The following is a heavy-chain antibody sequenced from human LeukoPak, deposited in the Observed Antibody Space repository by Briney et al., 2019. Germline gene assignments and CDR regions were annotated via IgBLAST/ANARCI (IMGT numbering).Heavy chain of an antibody. CDR3: ARRGRDGYNYYFDY. CDR1: GGSISGYY. D-gene: IGHD5-24*01. CDR2: ITHSGST. J-gene: IGHJ4*02. V-gene: IGHV4-34*01. Sequence: SETLSLTCTVSGGSISGYYWSWIRQPPGKGLEWIGEITHSGSTNYNPSLKSRVTISVDTSKNQFSLKLSSVTAADTAVYYCARRGRDGYNYYFDYWGQGTLVSVSS.